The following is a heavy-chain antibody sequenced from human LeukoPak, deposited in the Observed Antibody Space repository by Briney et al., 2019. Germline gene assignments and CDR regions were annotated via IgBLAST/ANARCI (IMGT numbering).Heavy chain of an antibody. J-gene: IGHJ4*02. CDR1: GYTFTSYD. CDR3: ARGVATNY. Sequence: ASVKVSCKASGYTFTSYDINWVRQATGQGLEWMGWMNPNSGNTGYAQKFQGRVTITRSTSISTAFLELSSLRSEDTAVYYCARGVATNYWGQGTLVTVSS. V-gene: IGHV1-8*03. CDR2: MNPNSGNT. D-gene: IGHD5-12*01.